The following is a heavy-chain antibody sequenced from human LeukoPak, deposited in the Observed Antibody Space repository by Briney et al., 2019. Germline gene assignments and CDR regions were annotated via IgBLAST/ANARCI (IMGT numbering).Heavy chain of an antibody. CDR2: IYPGDSDT. J-gene: IGHJ6*02. Sequence: GESLKISCNGSGYSFANYFIAWVRPMPGKGLEWMGIIYPGDSDTRYSPSFQGQVTISADKSINTAYLQWSSLKASDTAMYYCARRRLANKKYYYYYYGLDVWGQGTTVTVSS. CDR1: GYSFANYF. CDR3: ARRRLANKKYYYYYYGLDV. D-gene: IGHD3-9*01. V-gene: IGHV5-51*01.